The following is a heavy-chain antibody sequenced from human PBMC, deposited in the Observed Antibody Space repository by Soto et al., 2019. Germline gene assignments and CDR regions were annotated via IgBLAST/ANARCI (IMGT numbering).Heavy chain of an antibody. CDR1: GYTFTSFG. Sequence: GASVKVCCKASGYTFTSFGISWVRQAPGQGLEWMGWISAYNGNTNYAQKLQGRVTMTTDTSTSTAYMELRSLRSDDTAVYYCARDSAGYSYGLSWVLNFDYWGQGTLVTVSS. V-gene: IGHV1-18*01. J-gene: IGHJ4*02. CDR2: ISAYNGNT. D-gene: IGHD5-18*01. CDR3: ARDSAGYSYGLSWVLNFDY.